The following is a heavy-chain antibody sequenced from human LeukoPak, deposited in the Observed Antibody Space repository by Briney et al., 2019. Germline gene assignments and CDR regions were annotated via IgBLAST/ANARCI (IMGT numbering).Heavy chain of an antibody. CDR1: GFTFSDYS. CDR2: ISSTVSYI. CDR3: ATGGSGSYYVPHNDY. D-gene: IGHD3-10*01. J-gene: IGHJ4*02. V-gene: IGHV3-21*01. Sequence: GGSLRLSCAASGFTFSDYSMNWVRQAPGKGLEWVSSISSTVSYIYYADSVKGRFTISRDNAKNSLYLLMNSLRAEDTAVYYCATGGSGSYYVPHNDYWGLGTLVTVSS.